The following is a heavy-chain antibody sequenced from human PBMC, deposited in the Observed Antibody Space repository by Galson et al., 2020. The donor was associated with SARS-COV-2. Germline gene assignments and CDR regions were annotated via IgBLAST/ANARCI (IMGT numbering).Heavy chain of an antibody. CDR2: IYSGGST. D-gene: IGHD1-1*01. Sequence: GGPLRLSCEASGFTASSNYMSWARQAQGKGLEWVPVIYSGGSTYYADSVKGRFTISRDNSKNTLYLQMNSLRAEDTAVDYCAGGGPPDNDYCGMDVWGQGTTVTVS. J-gene: IGHJ6*02. V-gene: IGHV3-53*01. CDR1: GFTASSNY. CDR3: AGGGPPDNDYCGMDV.